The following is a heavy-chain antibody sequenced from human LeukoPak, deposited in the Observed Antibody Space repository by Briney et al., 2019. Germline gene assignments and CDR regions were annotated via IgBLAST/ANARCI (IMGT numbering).Heavy chain of an antibody. J-gene: IGHJ4*02. CDR2: IYSSGTT. V-gene: IGHV4-4*07. CDR1: GGSTINYF. CDR3: ARAEGSGSGAYTLDY. D-gene: IGHD3-10*01. Sequence: SETLSLTCTVSGGSTINYFRSWIRQPAGKGLEWIGHIYSSGTTHYNPSLNNRVTILLDASTSQFSLHLNSVTAADTAVYFCARAEGSGSGAYTLDYWGQGILVTVSS.